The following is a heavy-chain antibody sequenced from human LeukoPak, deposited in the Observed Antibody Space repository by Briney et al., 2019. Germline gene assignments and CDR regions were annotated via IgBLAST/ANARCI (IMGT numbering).Heavy chain of an antibody. Sequence: ASVKVSCKASGGTFSSYAISWVRQAPGQGLEWMGRINPNSGGTNYAQKFQGRVTMTRDTSISTAYMELSRLRSDDTAVYYCARQRVLTAIGPWFDPWGQGTLVTVSS. J-gene: IGHJ5*02. CDR3: ARQRVLTAIGPWFDP. CDR1: GGTFSSYA. V-gene: IGHV1-2*06. D-gene: IGHD3-9*01. CDR2: INPNSGGT.